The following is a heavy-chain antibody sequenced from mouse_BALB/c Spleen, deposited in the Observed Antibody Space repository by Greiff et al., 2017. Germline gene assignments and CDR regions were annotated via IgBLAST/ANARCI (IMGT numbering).Heavy chain of an antibody. CDR3: ARDGYGGDYAMDY. CDR2: INPYNGDT. D-gene: IGHD2-2*01. V-gene: IGHV1-20*02. CDR1: GYSFTGYF. J-gene: IGHJ4*01. Sequence: DVKLQESGPELVKPGASVKISCKASGYSFTGYFMNWVMQSHGKSLEWIGRINPYNGDTFYNQKFKGKATLTVDKSSSTAHMELRSLASEDSAVYYCARDGYGGDYAMDYWGQGTSVTVSS.